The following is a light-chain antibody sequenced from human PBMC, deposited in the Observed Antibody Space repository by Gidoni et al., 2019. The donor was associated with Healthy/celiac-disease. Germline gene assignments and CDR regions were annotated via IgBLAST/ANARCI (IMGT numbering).Light chain of an antibody. CDR1: QSISSW. Sequence: EIQLTKSPSTLSASVGDRVTITCRASQSISSWLAWYQQKPGKAPKLLIYKASSLESGVPSRFSGSGSGTEFTLTISSLQPDDFATYYCQQYNSYLVTFGQGTKLEIK. J-gene: IGKJ2*01. CDR2: KAS. V-gene: IGKV1-5*03. CDR3: QQYNSYLVT.